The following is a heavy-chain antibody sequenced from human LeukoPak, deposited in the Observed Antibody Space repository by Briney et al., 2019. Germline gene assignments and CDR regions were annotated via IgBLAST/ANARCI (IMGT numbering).Heavy chain of an antibody. J-gene: IGHJ3*02. D-gene: IGHD4-17*01. CDR2: IIPIFGTA. CDR3: ARDILDYGDFSDAFDI. CDR1: GGTFSSYA. Sequence: ASVKVSCKASGGTFSSYAISWVRQAPGQGLEWMGGIIPIFGTANYAQKFQGRVTITADESTSTAYMELSSLRSEDTAVYYCARDILDYGDFSDAFDIWGQGTMVTVSS. V-gene: IGHV1-69*13.